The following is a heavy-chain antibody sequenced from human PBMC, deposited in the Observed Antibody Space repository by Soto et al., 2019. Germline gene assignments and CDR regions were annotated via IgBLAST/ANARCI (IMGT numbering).Heavy chain of an antibody. D-gene: IGHD2-15*01. CDR2: INQDGTKT. J-gene: IGHJ6*02. V-gene: IGHV3-7*01. CDR1: GFTFTTYW. Sequence: EAQVVESGGGLVQPGGSLRLSCEASGFTFTTYWMTWVRQAPGKGLEWVANINQDGTKTFYVDSLKGRFTISRDNAKNSVYLQMNSLSAEDTAVYYCSRDSAAGWSTDVWGQGTTVTVSS. CDR3: SRDSAAGWSTDV.